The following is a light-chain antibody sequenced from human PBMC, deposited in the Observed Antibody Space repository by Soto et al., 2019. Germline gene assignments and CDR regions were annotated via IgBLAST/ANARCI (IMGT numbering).Light chain of an antibody. CDR3: SSYTTTTTLVV. CDR2: DVS. CDR1: SSDVGAYNF. Sequence: QSALTQPASVSGSPGQSITISCTGNSSDVGAYNFVSWYQQDPGKAPKVIIFDVSNRPSGVSERFSGSKSGDTASLTISGLQAEDEADYYCSSYTTTTTLVVFGGGTQLTVL. J-gene: IGLJ2*01. V-gene: IGLV2-14*01.